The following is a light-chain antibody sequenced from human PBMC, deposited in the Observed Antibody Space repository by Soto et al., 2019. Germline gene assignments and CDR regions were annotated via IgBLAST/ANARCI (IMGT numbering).Light chain of an antibody. J-gene: IGKJ1*01. CDR1: LNVNSY. CDR2: DAS. V-gene: IGKV3-11*01. CDR3: QQYDTWPK. Sequence: VLTQSPATLSLSPGERATLSCRASLNVNSYLAWYQQKPGQAPRLLIYDASNRAAGIPARFSGSGSGTDFTLTISSLEPEDFAIYYCQQYDTWPKFGQGTKVDIK.